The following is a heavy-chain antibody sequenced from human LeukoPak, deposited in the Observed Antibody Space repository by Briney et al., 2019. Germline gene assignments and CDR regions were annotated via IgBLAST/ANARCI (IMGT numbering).Heavy chain of an antibody. V-gene: IGHV1-69*05. CDR1: GGTFSSYA. CDR2: IIPIFGTA. D-gene: IGHD3-22*01. CDR3: ARERGTTMIVPTDAFDI. J-gene: IGHJ3*02. Sequence: ASVKVSCKASGGTFSSYAISWVRQAPGQGLEWTGRIIPIFGTANYAQKFQGRVTITTDESTSTAYMELSSLRSEDTAVYYCARERGTTMIVPTDAFDIWGQGTMVTVSS.